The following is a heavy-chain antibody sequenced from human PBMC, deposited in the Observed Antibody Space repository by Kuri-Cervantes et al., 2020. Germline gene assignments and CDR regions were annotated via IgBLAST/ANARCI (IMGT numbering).Heavy chain of an antibody. CDR2: ISSSSSYI. V-gene: IGHV3-21*04. D-gene: IGHD1-14*01. CDR1: GFSLGSYW. J-gene: IGHJ4*02. CDR3: ARVEELLRVTD. Sequence: GESLKISCAASGFSLGSYWMHWVRQAPGKGLEWVSSISSSSSYIYYADSVKGRFTISRDNAKNSLYLQMNSLRAEDTAVYYCARVEELLRVTDWGQGTLVTVSS.